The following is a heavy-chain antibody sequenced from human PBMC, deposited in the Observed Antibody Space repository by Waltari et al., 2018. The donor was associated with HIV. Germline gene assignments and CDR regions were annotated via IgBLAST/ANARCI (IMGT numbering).Heavy chain of an antibody. D-gene: IGHD3-16*02. V-gene: IGHV1-2*06. CDR2: INPNSGGT. CDR3: ARGRILRLGELSLGY. Sequence: QVQLVQSGAEVKKPGASVKVSCKASGYTFTGYDMDWVRRATGQGLEGMGRINPNSGGTNYAQKFQGRVTMTRDTSISTAYMELSRLRSDDTAVYYCARGRILRLGELSLGYWGQGTLVTVSS. CDR1: GYTFTGYD. J-gene: IGHJ4*02.